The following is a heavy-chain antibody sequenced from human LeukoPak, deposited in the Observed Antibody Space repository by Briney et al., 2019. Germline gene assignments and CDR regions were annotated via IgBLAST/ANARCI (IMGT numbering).Heavy chain of an antibody. CDR1: GFTFSSYG. Sequence: GRSLRLSCAASGFTFSSYGMHWVRQAPGKGLEWVAVIWYDGSNKYYADSVKGRFTISRDNSKNTLYLQMNSLRAEDTAVYYCAKDRVTYCGGDCYLHTSDFWGQGTLVTVSS. D-gene: IGHD2-21*02. CDR3: AKDRVTYCGGDCYLHTSDF. V-gene: IGHV3-33*06. CDR2: IWYDGSNK. J-gene: IGHJ4*02.